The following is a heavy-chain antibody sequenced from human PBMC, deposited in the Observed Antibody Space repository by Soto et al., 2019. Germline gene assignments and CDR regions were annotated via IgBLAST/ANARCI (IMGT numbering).Heavy chain of an antibody. V-gene: IGHV3-23*01. CDR1: GFTFSTYP. CDR3: VKPPVITASYYYYDMDV. CDR2: ISGSGIST. D-gene: IGHD4-4*01. Sequence: GGSLRLSCAASGFTFSTYPMSWVRQAPGKGLEWVSGISGSGISTYYTDSVKGRFTISRDNSKNTVFLQMNSLGDEDTAVYYCVKPPVITASYYYYDMDVWGQGTTVTVSS. J-gene: IGHJ6*02.